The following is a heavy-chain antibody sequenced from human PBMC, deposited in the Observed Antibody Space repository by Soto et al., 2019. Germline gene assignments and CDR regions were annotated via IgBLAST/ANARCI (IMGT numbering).Heavy chain of an antibody. CDR3: ARDYPRVTTGGSYYYYGMDV. J-gene: IGHJ6*02. V-gene: IGHV4-30-2*01. CDR1: GGSISSGGYS. Sequence: LSLTCAVSGGSISSGGYSWSWLRQPPGKGLEWIGYIFHSGSTYYNPSLKSRVTISVDASKNHFSLELSSVTAADTAVYYCARDYPRVTTGGSYYYYGMDVWGQGTTVTVS. D-gene: IGHD4-4*01. CDR2: IFHSGST.